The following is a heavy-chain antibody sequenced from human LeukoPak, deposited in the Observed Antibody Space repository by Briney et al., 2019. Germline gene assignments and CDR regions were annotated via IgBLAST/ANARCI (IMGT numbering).Heavy chain of an antibody. Sequence: VASVKVSCKASGYTFTSYGISWVRQAPGQGLEWMGWISAYNGNTNYAQKLQGRVTMTTDTSTSTAYMELRSLRSDDTAVYYCAGGAYSSSWYGAFDIWGQGTMVTVSS. D-gene: IGHD6-13*01. CDR2: ISAYNGNT. V-gene: IGHV1-18*01. CDR1: GYTFTSYG. CDR3: AGGAYSSSWYGAFDI. J-gene: IGHJ3*02.